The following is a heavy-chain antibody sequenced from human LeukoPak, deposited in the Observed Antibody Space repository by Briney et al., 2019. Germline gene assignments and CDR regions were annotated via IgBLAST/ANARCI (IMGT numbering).Heavy chain of an antibody. J-gene: IGHJ5*02. CDR2: ISAYNGNT. CDR1: GYTFTSYG. V-gene: IGHV1-18*01. D-gene: IGHD6-13*01. Sequence: ASVKVSCKASGYTFTSYGISWVRQAPGQGLEWTGWISAYNGNTNYAQKLQGRVTMTTDTSTSTAYMELRSLRSDDTAVYYCAGIAAAGSMFDPWGQGTLVTVSS. CDR3: AGIAAAGSMFDP.